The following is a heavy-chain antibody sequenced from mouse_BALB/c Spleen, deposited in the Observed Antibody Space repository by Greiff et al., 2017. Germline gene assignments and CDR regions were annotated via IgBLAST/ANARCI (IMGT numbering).Heavy chain of an antibody. CDR2: ISYSGST. CDR1: GDSITSGY. Sequence: EVKLMESGPSLVKPSQTLSLTCSVSGDSITSGYWNWIRKFPGNKLEYIGYISYSGSTYYNPSLKSRISITRDASKNQYYLQLNTVTTEDTATYYCTRNYSSNYAMDYWGQGTSVTVSS. D-gene: IGHD1-1*01. CDR3: TRNYSSNYAMDY. J-gene: IGHJ4*01. V-gene: IGHV3-8*02.